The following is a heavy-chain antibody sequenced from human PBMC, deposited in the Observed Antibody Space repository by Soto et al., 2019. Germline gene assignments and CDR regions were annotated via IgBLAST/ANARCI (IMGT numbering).Heavy chain of an antibody. CDR1: GFTFGNYA. V-gene: IGHV3-30*04. CDR2: TSFDGSDK. CDR3: ARAVGMTTVNLDY. J-gene: IGHJ4*02. Sequence: LRLSCAASGFTFGNYAMHWVRQAPGKGLEWVAVTSFDGSDKYNADSVKGRFTISRDNSKNTLYLQMSSLRPEDTGVYFCARAVGMTTVNLDYWGQGTLVTVSS. D-gene: IGHD1-26*01.